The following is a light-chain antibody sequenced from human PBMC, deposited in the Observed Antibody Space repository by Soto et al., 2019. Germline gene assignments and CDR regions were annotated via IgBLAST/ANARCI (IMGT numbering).Light chain of an antibody. Sequence: QSALTQPASVSGSPGQSITISCTGTSSDVGGYNYVSWYQQHPGKAPKLMIYGVSNRPSGVSNRFSGSKSGNTASLTIAGLQAEDEADYYCSSYTRSSARVFGGGTKLTVL. V-gene: IGLV2-14*01. CDR1: SSDVGGYNY. CDR3: SSYTRSSARV. CDR2: GVS. J-gene: IGLJ3*02.